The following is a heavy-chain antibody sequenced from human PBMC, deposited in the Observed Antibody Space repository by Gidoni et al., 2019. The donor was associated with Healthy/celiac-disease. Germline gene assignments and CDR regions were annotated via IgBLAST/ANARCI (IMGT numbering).Heavy chain of an antibody. D-gene: IGHD2-21*02. CDR3: ASRTYCGGDCYTTQGWYFDL. J-gene: IGHJ2*01. CDR1: GYSFTSYW. Sequence: EVQLVQSGAEVKKPGESLKISCKGSGYSFTSYWNGWVRQMPGKGLEWMGIIYPGDSDTRYSPSFQGQVTISADKSISTAYLQWSSLKASDTAMYYCASRTYCGGDCYTTQGWYFDLWGRGTLVTVSS. V-gene: IGHV5-51*01. CDR2: IYPGDSDT.